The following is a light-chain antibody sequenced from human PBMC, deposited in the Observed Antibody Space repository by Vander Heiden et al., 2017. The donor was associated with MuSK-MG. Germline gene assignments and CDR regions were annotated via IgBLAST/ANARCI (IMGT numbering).Light chain of an antibody. CDR1: QSVLYSSNNKNY. Sequence: DIVMTQSPDSLAVSLGERATINCKSSQSVLYSSNNKNYLAWYQQKPGQPPKLLIYWASTRESGVPDRFSDRESGTDFTLTISSLQAEDVAVYYCQQDDSTPKTFGQGTKVEIK. CDR3: QQDDSTPKT. CDR2: WAS. J-gene: IGKJ1*01. V-gene: IGKV4-1*01.